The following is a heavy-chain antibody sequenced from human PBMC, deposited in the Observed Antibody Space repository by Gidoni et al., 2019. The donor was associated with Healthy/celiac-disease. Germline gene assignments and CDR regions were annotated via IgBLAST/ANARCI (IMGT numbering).Heavy chain of an antibody. Sequence: EVQLVESGGGLVQPGGSLRLSCAASGFTFSSYSMNWVRQAPGKGLEWVSYISSSSTIYYADSVKGRFTISRDNAKNSLYLQMNSLRDEDTAVYYCARDGGYDPHRYYYYGMDVWGQGTTVTVSS. D-gene: IGHD5-12*01. CDR1: GFTFSSYS. CDR3: ARDGGYDPHRYYYYGMDV. V-gene: IGHV3-48*02. CDR2: ISSSSTI. J-gene: IGHJ6*02.